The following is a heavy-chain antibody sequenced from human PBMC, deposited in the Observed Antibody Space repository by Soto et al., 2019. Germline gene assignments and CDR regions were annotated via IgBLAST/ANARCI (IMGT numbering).Heavy chain of an antibody. Sequence: LXLTCTVSGGSISSGGYYWSWIRQHPGKGLEWIGYIYYSGSTYYNPSLKSRVTISVDTSKNQFSLKLSSVTAADTAVYYCARERPKWGMPGMDVWGQGTTVTGSS. D-gene: IGHD2-8*01. V-gene: IGHV4-31*03. J-gene: IGHJ6*02. CDR3: ARERPKWGMPGMDV. CDR2: IYYSGST. CDR1: GGSISSGGYY.